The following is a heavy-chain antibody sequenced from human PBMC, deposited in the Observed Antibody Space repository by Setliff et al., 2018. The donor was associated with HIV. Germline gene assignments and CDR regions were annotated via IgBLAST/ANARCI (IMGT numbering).Heavy chain of an antibody. D-gene: IGHD6-13*01. CDR1: GGSISSGSYY. J-gene: IGHJ4*02. Sequence: NPSETLSLTCTVSGGSISSGSYYWSWIRQPAGKGLEWIGRIYTSGSTKYNPSLKSRVTISVDTSKNQFSLKVSSVTAADTAVYYCARVARGGHSSRWYYFDYWGQGTLVTVS. V-gene: IGHV4-61*02. CDR2: IYTSGST. CDR3: ARVARGGHSSRWYYFDY.